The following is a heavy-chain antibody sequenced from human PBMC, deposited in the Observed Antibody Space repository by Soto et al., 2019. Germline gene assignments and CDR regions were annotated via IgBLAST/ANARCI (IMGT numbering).Heavy chain of an antibody. CDR3: ASLSALSVRIFGVRGPDY. CDR1: GYTFTSYG. V-gene: IGHV1-69*13. D-gene: IGHD3-3*01. J-gene: IGHJ4*02. Sequence: SVKVSCKASGYTFTSYGISWVRQAPGQGLEWMGGIIPIFGTANYAQKFQGRVTITADESTSTAYMELSSLRSEDTAVYYCASLSALSVRIFGVRGPDYWGQGTLVTVSS. CDR2: IIPIFGTA.